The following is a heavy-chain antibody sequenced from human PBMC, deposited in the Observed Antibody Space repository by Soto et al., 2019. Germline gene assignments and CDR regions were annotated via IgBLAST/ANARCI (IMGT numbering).Heavy chain of an antibody. J-gene: IGHJ6*01. CDR3: ARDSWFGSYYYYYGMDV. V-gene: IGHV4-4*02. D-gene: IGHD3-10*01. CDR2: IYHSGST. CDR1: GGSISSSNW. Sequence: SETLSLTCAVSGGSISSSNWWSWVRQPPGKGLEWIGEIYHSGSTNYNPSLKSRVTISVDKSKNQFSLKLSSVTAADTAVYYCARDSWFGSYYYYYGMDVWGQGTTVSVSS.